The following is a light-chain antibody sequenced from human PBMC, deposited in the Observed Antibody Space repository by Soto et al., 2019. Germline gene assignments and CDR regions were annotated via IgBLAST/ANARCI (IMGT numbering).Light chain of an antibody. V-gene: IGKV2-30*01. J-gene: IGKJ2*01. CDR1: RSLAYIDGNTY. CDR2: NVS. Sequence: DVLMTQSPLSLPVTLGQPASISCWSSRSLAYIDGNTYLNWFQQRPGQSPRRLIYNVSNRDSGXPXRXXGSGSVTSFTLKIIRVEAEDVAVYYCLQGTPWPPYTFGQGTKLEIK. CDR3: LQGTPWPPYT.